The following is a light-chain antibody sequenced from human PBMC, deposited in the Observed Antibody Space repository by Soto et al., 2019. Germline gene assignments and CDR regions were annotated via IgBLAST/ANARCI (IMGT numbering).Light chain of an antibody. J-gene: IGLJ1*01. Sequence: QSVLTQPASVSGSPGQSITISCTGTSSDVGRYNLVSWYQQHPGKAPKLMISEDYKRPSGVSTRFSGSKSGNTASLTISGLQAEDEADYYCCSFAGSGILGDFGTGTKVTVL. CDR2: EDY. CDR1: SSDVGRYNL. CDR3: CSFAGSGILGD. V-gene: IGLV2-23*01.